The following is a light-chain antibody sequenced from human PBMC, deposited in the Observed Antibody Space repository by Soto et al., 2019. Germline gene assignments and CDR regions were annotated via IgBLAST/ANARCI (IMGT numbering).Light chain of an antibody. CDR1: QSIRSY. CDR2: AAS. J-gene: IGKJ1*01. V-gene: IGKV1-39*01. Sequence: DIKMTQSPLSLSASVGDRVTITLRTSQSIRSYLNWYQQTXGKAPKXXIYAASSLQSGVPSRFSGSGSGTDFTLTISSLQHEDFATYYCQQSYSNTETFGQGTKVDIK. CDR3: QQSYSNTET.